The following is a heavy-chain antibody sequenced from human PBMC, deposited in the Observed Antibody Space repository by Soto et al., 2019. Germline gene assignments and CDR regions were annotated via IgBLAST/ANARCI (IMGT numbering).Heavy chain of an antibody. V-gene: IGHV1-69*13. Sequence: ASVKVSCKASGGTFSSYAISWVRQAPGQGLEWMGVIIPIFGTANYAQKFQGRVTITADESTSTAYMELSSLRSEDTAVYYCARDRGYSGYGHFDYWGQGTLVTVSS. J-gene: IGHJ4*02. CDR1: GGTFSSYA. CDR3: ARDRGYSGYGHFDY. D-gene: IGHD5-12*01. CDR2: IIPIFGTA.